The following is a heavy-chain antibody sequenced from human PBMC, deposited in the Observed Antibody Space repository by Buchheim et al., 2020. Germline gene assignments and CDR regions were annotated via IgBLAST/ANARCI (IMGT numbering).Heavy chain of an antibody. CDR2: ISGSGGST. Sequence: EVQLLESGGGLVQPGGSLRLSCAASGFTFSSYAMSWVRQAPGKGLEWVSAISGSGGSTYYADSVKGRFTISGDNSKNTPSLQMNSLRAEDTAVYYCAKAPPQSGSYYPNTYFDYWGQGTL. J-gene: IGHJ4*02. V-gene: IGHV3-23*01. CDR1: GFTFSSYA. CDR3: AKAPPQSGSYYPNTYFDY. D-gene: IGHD1-26*01.